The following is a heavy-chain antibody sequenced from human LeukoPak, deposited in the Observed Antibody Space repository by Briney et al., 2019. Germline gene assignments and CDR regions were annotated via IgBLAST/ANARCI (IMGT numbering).Heavy chain of an antibody. CDR1: GFTFSSYA. J-gene: IGHJ4*02. CDR3: ASDYYDSSGYSEPYDY. CDR2: ISYDGSNK. V-gene: IGHV3-30-3*01. D-gene: IGHD3-22*01. Sequence: GGSLRLSCAASGFTFSSYARHWVRQAPGKGLEWVAVISYDGSNKYYADSVKGRFTISRDNSKNTLYLQMNSLRAEDTAVYYCASDYYDSSGYSEPYDYWGQGTLVPVSS.